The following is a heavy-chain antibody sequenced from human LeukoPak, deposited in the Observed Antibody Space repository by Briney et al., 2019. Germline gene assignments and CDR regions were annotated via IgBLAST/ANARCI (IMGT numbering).Heavy chain of an antibody. D-gene: IGHD2-2*01. CDR1: RFTLSSYL. CDR3: ARDQIYCSSSSCPWELFVY. V-gene: IGHV3-7*05. Sequence: GGALRHSRAASRFTLSSYLMSWVRPALGKGREWVANIKQEGSEKYYVDSVKGRFTISRDNAKTSLYLQMNSLRAEDTAVYYCARDQIYCSSSSCPWELFVYWGEGTLVTVSS. J-gene: IGHJ4*02. CDR2: IKQEGSEK.